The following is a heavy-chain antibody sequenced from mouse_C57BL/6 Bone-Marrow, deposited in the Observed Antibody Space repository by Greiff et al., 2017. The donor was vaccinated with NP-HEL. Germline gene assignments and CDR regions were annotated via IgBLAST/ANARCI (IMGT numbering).Heavy chain of an antibody. J-gene: IGHJ3*01. D-gene: IGHD3-2*02. Sequence: QVQLQQSGAELVRPGASVKLSCKASGYTFTDYYINWVKQRPGQGLEWIARIYPGSGNTYYNEKFKGKATLTAEKSSSTAYMQLSSLTSEDSAVYFCARQLRLSFAYWGQGTLVTVSA. CDR1: GYTFTDYY. V-gene: IGHV1-76*01. CDR2: IYPGSGNT. CDR3: ARQLRLSFAY.